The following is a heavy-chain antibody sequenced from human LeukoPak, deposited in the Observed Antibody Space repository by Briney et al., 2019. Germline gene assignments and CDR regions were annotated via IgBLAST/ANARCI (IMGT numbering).Heavy chain of an antibody. V-gene: IGHV3-23*01. J-gene: IGHJ4*02. CDR2: ISSGGGST. D-gene: IGHD6-19*01. CDR1: GLTISSYA. Sequence: GGSLRLSCAASGLTISSYAMSWVRQTPGKGLEWVSAISSGGGSTYYADSVKGQFTISRDNSKNTLYLQMNSLRAEDTAVYYCAKAKGDSSGSFDYWGQGTLVTVSS. CDR3: AKAKGDSSGSFDY.